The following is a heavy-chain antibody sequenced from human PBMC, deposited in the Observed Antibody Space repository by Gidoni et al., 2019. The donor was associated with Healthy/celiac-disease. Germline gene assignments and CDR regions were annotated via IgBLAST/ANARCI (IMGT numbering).Heavy chain of an antibody. CDR3: AKGGVGATPFDY. V-gene: IGHV3-23*01. Sequence: EVQLLESGGGLVQPGGSLRLSCAASGFTFSSYAMSWVRQAPGKGLAGVSDISGSGGSTYYADSVKGRFTISRDNSKNTLYLQMNSLRAEDTAVYYCAKGGVGATPFDYWGQGTLVTVSS. CDR1: GFTFSSYA. J-gene: IGHJ4*02. CDR2: ISGSGGST. D-gene: IGHD1-26*01.